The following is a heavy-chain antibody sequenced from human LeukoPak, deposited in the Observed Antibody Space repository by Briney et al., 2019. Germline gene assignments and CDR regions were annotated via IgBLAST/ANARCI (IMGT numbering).Heavy chain of an antibody. CDR1: GGSISSGDYY. CDR2: IYYSGST. CDR3: ARLYYDILTGYYARWFDP. Sequence: SSETLYLTCTVSGGSISSGDYYWSWIRQPPGKGLEWIGYIYYSGSTYYNPSLKSRVTISVDTSKNQFSLKLSSVTAADTAVYYCARLYYDILTGYYARWFDPWGQGTLVTVSS. J-gene: IGHJ5*02. D-gene: IGHD3-9*01. V-gene: IGHV4-30-4*01.